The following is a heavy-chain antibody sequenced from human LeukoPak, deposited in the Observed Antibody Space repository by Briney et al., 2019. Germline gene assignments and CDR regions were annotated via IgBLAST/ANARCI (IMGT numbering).Heavy chain of an antibody. J-gene: IGHJ4*02. CDR1: GYTFTGYY. CDR2: INPNSGGT. CDR3: ARERVSSGWYFDY. V-gene: IGHV1-2*02. D-gene: IGHD6-19*01. Sequence: ASVKVSCKASGYTFTGYYMHWVRQAPGQGLEWMGWINPNSGGTNYAQKFQGRVTMTRDTSISTAYMELSRLRSDDTAVYYCARERVSSGWYFDYWGQGTLVTVSS.